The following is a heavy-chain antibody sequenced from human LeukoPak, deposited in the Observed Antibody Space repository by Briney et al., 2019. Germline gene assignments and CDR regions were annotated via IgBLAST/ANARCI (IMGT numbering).Heavy chain of an antibody. J-gene: IGHJ4*02. Sequence: GGSLRLSCAASGFTFSSYWINWARQAPGKGLEWVASINHNGNVNYYVDSVKGRFTISRDNAKNSLYLQMNSLRAEDTALYYCAKDSRYSYGEFDYWGQGTLVTVSS. D-gene: IGHD5-18*01. CDR2: INHNGNVN. V-gene: IGHV3-7*03. CDR1: GFTFSSYW. CDR3: AKDSRYSYGEFDY.